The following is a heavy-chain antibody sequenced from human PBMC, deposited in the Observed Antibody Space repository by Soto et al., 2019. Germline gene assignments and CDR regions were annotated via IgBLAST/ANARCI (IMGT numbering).Heavy chain of an antibody. Sequence: QVQLVQSGAEVKKPGASVKVSCKASGYTFSDHDINWVRQASGQGPEWLGWMNPNSGDTGYAQNFQGRVTMTRDTSKRTAYMELSSLRSEDTAVYYCALVGGNWNDDYFDYWGQGTLVTVSS. CDR2: MNPNSGDT. J-gene: IGHJ4*02. V-gene: IGHV1-8*01. CDR1: GYTFSDHD. CDR3: ALVGGNWNDDYFDY. D-gene: IGHD1-1*01.